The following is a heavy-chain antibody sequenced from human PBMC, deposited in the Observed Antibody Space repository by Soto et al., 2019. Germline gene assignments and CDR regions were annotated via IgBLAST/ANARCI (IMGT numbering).Heavy chain of an antibody. CDR3: ARDIVVVPAAHYYGMDV. CDR2: IIPIFGTA. D-gene: IGHD2-2*01. CDR1: GGTFSSYA. V-gene: IGHV1-69*01. Sequence: VQLVQSGAEVKKPGSSVKVSCKASGGTFSSYAISWVRQAPGQGLEWMGGIIPIFGTANYAQKFQGRVTITADESTSTAYMELSSLRSEDTAVYYCARDIVVVPAAHYYGMDVWGQGTTVTVSS. J-gene: IGHJ6*02.